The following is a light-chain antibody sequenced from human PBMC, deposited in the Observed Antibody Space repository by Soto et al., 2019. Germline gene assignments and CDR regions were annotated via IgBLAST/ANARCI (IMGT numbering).Light chain of an antibody. CDR3: CSYITSSTLV. CDR2: EVS. J-gene: IGLJ1*01. V-gene: IGLV2-14*01. CDR1: SSDVGTYNH. Sequence: QSVLTQPASVSGSPGQSITISCTGTSSDVGTYNHVSWYQQHPGKAPQLIIYEVSNRPSGLSNRFSASKSGNTASLTISGLQAEDEADYYCCSYITSSTLVFGTGTKLTVL.